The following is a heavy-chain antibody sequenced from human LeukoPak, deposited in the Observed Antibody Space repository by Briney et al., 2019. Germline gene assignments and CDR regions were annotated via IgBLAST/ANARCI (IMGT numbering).Heavy chain of an antibody. D-gene: IGHD3-10*01. CDR3: ARNVGFGELGYYMDV. CDR2: ISAYNGNT. Sequence: GASVKVSCKASGYTFTSYGISWVRQAPGQGLEWMGWISAYNGNTNYAQKLQGRVTMTTDTSTSTAYVELRSLRSDDTAVYYCARNVGFGELGYYMDVWGKGTTVTVSS. CDR1: GYTFTSYG. J-gene: IGHJ6*03. V-gene: IGHV1-18*01.